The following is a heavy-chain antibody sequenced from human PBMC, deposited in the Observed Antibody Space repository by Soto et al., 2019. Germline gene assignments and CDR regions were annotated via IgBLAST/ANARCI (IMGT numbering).Heavy chain of an antibody. V-gene: IGHV3-23*01. CDR2: ISGSGGST. CDR1: GFTFSSYA. D-gene: IGHD3-22*01. J-gene: IGHJ4*02. CDR3: AKVLIVHYDSSGGFDY. Sequence: EVQLLESGGGLVQPGGSLRLSCAASGFTFSSYAMSWVRQAPGKGLEWVSAISGSGGSTYYADSVKGRFTISRDNSKNKLYLQMNSLKAEDTAVYYCAKVLIVHYDSSGGFDYWGQGTLVTVSS.